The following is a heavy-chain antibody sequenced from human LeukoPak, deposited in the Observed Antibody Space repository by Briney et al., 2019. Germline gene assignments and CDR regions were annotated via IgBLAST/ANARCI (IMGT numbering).Heavy chain of an antibody. D-gene: IGHD2-15*01. CDR2: INPSSGGK. V-gene: IGHV1-2*02. CDR1: GYTLTAYY. J-gene: IGHJ4*02. CDR3: ARVNAFSSLQLDY. Sequence: ASVKGSCKASGYTLTAYYIHWVRQAPGQGLEWMGWINPSSGGKSYAQKFQGRVTMTRDTSINTAYMEVNGLRSDDTAVYYCARVNAFSSLQLDYWGQGTPVTVTS.